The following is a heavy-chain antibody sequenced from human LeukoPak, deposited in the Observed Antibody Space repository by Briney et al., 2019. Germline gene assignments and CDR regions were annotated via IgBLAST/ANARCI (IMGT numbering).Heavy chain of an antibody. CDR2: ISGSGGST. V-gene: IGHV3-23*01. D-gene: IGHD3-3*01. CDR3: AKDGEGDDFWSGYFGY. CDR1: GFTFSSYA. J-gene: IGHJ4*02. Sequence: PGGSLRLSCAASGFTFSSYAMSWVRQAPGKGLEWVSAISGSGGSTYYADSVKGRFTISRDNSKNTLYLQMNSLRAEDTAVYYCAKDGEGDDFWSGYFGYRGQGTLVTVSS.